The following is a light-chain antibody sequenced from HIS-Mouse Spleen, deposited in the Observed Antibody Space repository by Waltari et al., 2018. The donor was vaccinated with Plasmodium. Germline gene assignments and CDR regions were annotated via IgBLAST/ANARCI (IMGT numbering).Light chain of an antibody. V-gene: IGLV2-23*01. CDR1: SSDVGSYNL. J-gene: IGLJ3*02. Sequence: QSALTQPASVSGSPGQSITISCTGTSSDVGSYNLVSWYQQHPGKAPKLMIYEGSKRPSGVSKCFAGSKAGNTASLKISGLQAEDEADYYCCSHAGSSTWVFGGGTKLTVL. CDR3: CSHAGSSTWV. CDR2: EGS.